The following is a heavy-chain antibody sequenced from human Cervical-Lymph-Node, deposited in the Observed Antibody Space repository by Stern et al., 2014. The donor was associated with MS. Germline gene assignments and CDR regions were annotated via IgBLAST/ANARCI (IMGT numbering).Heavy chain of an antibody. D-gene: IGHD2-21*02. CDR2: IYWDADA. J-gene: IGHJ6*02. Sequence: QITLKESGPTLVKPTQTSMLTCTFSGFSLNTSGEGVGLIRQPPGKALEWLAVIYWDADARYSPSLKSRLTITKDTSKNHVVLTMANMDPVDTATYYCAHTRVTSDEGYGLDVWGQGTTVTVSS. V-gene: IGHV2-5*02. CDR1: GFSLNTSGEG. CDR3: AHTRVTSDEGYGLDV.